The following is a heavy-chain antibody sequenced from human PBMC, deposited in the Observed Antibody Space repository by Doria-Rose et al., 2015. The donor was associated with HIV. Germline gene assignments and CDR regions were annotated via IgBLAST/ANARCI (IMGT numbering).Heavy chain of an antibody. Sequence: QVTLKESSPVLVKPTETLTLTCTVSGVSLSSPVMGVSWIRQPPGRALEWLANIFSDDERSYKTSLKSRLTISRGASKRQVVLTMTDMDPVDTATYYCARIKSSRWYHKYYFDFWGQGTLVIVSA. V-gene: IGHV2-26*01. CDR3: ARIKSSRWYHKYYFDF. CDR1: GVSLSSPVMG. D-gene: IGHD6-13*01. J-gene: IGHJ4*02. CDR2: IFSDDER.